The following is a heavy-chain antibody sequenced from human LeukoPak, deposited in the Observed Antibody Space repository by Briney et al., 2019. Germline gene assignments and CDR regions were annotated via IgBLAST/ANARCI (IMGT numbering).Heavy chain of an antibody. CDR1: GGSISSGDYY. Sequence: SPQTLSLTCRVSGGSISSGDYYWSWIRQPPGKGLEWIGYIYYSGSMYYNPSLTGRLTISVDTSKNQFSLKLSSVTAADTAVYYCARGSYSYYYYGMDVWGQGTTVTVSS. CDR3: ARGSYSYYYYGMDV. D-gene: IGHD1-26*01. V-gene: IGHV4-30-4*01. CDR2: IYYSGSM. J-gene: IGHJ6*02.